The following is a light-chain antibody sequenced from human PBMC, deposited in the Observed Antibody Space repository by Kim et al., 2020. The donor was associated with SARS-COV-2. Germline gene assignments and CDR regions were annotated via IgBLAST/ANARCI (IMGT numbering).Light chain of an antibody. J-gene: IGLJ3*02. Sequence: SYELTQPPSVSVSPGQTASITCSGDKLWDKYACWYQQKPGQSPVLVIYQDSKRPSGIPERFSGSNSGNTATLTISGTQAMDEADYYCQAWDSSTNWVFGGGTQLTVL. CDR1: KLWDKY. V-gene: IGLV3-1*01. CDR2: QDS. CDR3: QAWDSSTNWV.